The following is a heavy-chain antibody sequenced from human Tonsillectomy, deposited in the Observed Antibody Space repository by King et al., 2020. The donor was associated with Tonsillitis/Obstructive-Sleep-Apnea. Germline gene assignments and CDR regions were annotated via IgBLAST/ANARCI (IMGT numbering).Heavy chain of an antibody. D-gene: IGHD3-3*01. CDR3: ARAGSDYYKNYYYYMDV. V-gene: IGHV2-26*01. CDR1: GFSLRSGRMG. Sequence: VTLKESGPVLVKPTETVTLTCTVSGFSLRSGRMGVTWIRQPPGEALEWLGDIFSNDETSYSIFLKSRLTISKATSKSHVVLSLTNMDPVDTATYYCARAGSDYYKNYYYYMDVWGKGTTVTVSS. J-gene: IGHJ6*03. CDR2: IFSNDET.